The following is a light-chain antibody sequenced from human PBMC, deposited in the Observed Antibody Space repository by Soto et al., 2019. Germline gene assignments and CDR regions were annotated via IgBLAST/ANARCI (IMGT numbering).Light chain of an antibody. CDR2: GAS. CDR1: QGISTY. CDR3: QELNSYPRT. V-gene: IGKV1-9*01. Sequence: IQLTQSPSFLSASIGDRVTITCRASQGISTYLAWYQQKPGKAPKNLIYGASTFQSGVPSRFSGGGSGTEFTLTISSLQPEDFATYYCQELNSYPRTFGQGTQVEVK. J-gene: IGKJ1*01.